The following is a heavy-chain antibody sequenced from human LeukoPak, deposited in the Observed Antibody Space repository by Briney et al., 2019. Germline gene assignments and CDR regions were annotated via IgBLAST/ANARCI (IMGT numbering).Heavy chain of an antibody. V-gene: IGHV6-1*01. Sequence: SQTLSLTCAISGDSVSSNTTAWNWIRQSPSRGLEWLGRTYYRSKWYYEYAISVRSRITVNPDTSKNQFSLQLNSVTPEDTAVYYCTKGYSMSYWGLGTLVTVSS. D-gene: IGHD6-13*01. CDR2: TYYRSKWYY. J-gene: IGHJ4*02. CDR3: TKGYSMSY. CDR1: GDSVSSNTTA.